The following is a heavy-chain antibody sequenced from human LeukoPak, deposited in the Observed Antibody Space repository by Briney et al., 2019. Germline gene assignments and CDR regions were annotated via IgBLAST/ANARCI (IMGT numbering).Heavy chain of an antibody. CDR3: ARHLESFDYGEHVTWFDP. CDR1: GGSISSSSYY. Sequence: SETLSLTCTVSGGSISSSSYYWGWIRQPPGKGLEWIGSIYYSGSTYYNPSLKSRVTISVDTSKNQFSLKLSSVTAADTAVYYCARHLESFDYGEHVTWFDPWGQGTLVTVSS. J-gene: IGHJ5*02. CDR2: IYYSGST. V-gene: IGHV4-39*01. D-gene: IGHD4-17*01.